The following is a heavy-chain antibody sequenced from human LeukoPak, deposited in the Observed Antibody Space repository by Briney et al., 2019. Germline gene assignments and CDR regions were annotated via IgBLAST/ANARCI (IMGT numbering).Heavy chain of an antibody. V-gene: IGHV3-49*04. Sequence: GGSLRLSCATSGFNFEDYAMNWVRQAPGKGLEWVGLITSKAYGETTELAAPVKGRFSISRDESKPIAYLQMNSLKIEDTGVYYCTREVERGGSYWGGDSWGQGTQVTVSS. CDR3: TREVERGGSYWGGDS. CDR1: GFNFEDYA. J-gene: IGHJ4*02. CDR2: ITSKAYGETT. D-gene: IGHD7-27*01.